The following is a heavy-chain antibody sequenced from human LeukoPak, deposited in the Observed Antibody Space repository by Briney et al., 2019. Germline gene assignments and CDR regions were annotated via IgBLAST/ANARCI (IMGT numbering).Heavy chain of an antibody. CDR2: IYRDGST. Sequence: GGSLRLSCGASGFTVTSNYMSWVRQAPGRGLEWVSFIYRDGSTDYADSVKGRFTISRDNSKNTLYLQMNSLRAEDTAVYYCAKEDYYDSSGSFDYWGQGTLVTVSS. J-gene: IGHJ4*02. CDR3: AKEDYYDSSGSFDY. V-gene: IGHV3-53*01. CDR1: GFTVTSNY. D-gene: IGHD3-22*01.